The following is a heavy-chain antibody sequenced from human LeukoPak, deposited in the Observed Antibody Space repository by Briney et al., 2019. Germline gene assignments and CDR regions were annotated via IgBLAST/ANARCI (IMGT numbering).Heavy chain of an antibody. CDR3: ARLGAGTTDY. Sequence: PSETLSLTCTVSGGSISSSSYYWGWIRQPPGKGLEWIGSIYYSGSTYYNPSLKSRVTISVDTSKNQFSLKLSSVTAADTAAYYCARLGAGTTDYWGQGTLVTVSS. J-gene: IGHJ4*02. V-gene: IGHV4-39*01. D-gene: IGHD1-1*01. CDR1: GGSISSSSYY. CDR2: IYYSGST.